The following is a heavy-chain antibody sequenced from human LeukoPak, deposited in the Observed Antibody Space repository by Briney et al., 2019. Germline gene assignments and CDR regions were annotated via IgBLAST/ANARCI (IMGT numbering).Heavy chain of an antibody. V-gene: IGHV3-7*01. CDR2: IKQDGSGK. CDR1: GFTFSSYG. Sequence: PGGSLRLSCAASGFTFSSYGMRWVRQAPGKGLEWVANIKQDGSGKYYVDSVKGRFTISRDNSKNTLYLQMNSLRAEDTAVYYCARADSSIAARLSRSSIFNYFYYMDVWGKGTTVTVSS. J-gene: IGHJ6*03. D-gene: IGHD6-6*01. CDR3: ARADSSIAARLSRSSIFNYFYYMDV.